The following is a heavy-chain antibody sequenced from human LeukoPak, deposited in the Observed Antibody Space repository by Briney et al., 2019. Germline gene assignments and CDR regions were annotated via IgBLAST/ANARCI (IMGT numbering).Heavy chain of an antibody. CDR2: IKEDGSEK. J-gene: IGHJ5*02. CDR3: ARGGDVLRFLEWSGNNWFDP. Sequence: GGSLRLSCAASGFTFSSYSMNWVRQAPGKGLEWVANIKEDGSEKYYVDSVKGRFTISRDNAKNSLYLQMNSLRAEDTAVYYCARGGDVLRFLEWSGNNWFDPWGQGTLVTVSA. CDR1: GFTFSSYS. V-gene: IGHV3-7*04. D-gene: IGHD3-3*01.